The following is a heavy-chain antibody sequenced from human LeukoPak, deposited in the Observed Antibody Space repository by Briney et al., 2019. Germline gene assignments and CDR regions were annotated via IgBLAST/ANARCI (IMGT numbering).Heavy chain of an antibody. J-gene: IGHJ4*02. CDR1: GYTFTSYG. Sequence: ASVKVSCKASGYTFTSYGISWVRQAPGQGLEWMGWINPNSGGTNYAQKFQGRVTMTTDTSTSTAYMELRSLRSDDTAVYYCARINYRPIIKFFDFWGQGTLVTVSS. CDR2: INPNSGGT. V-gene: IGHV1-18*01. D-gene: IGHD4-11*01. CDR3: ARINYRPIIKFFDF.